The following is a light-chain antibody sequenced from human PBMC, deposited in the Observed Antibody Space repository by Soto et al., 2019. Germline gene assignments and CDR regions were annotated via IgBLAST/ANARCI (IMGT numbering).Light chain of an antibody. V-gene: IGKV3-15*01. CDR1: QSGRSN. CDR3: LQHNSDPLT. CDR2: AAS. Sequence: EIVITQSPATLSMSPGEGATLSCRASQSGRSNLAWYQQKPGQAPRLXRDAASTRATGSPASFSGSGAGTEFTLTSSSLQPEDFATYYCLQHNSDPLTFGQGTKVDIK. J-gene: IGKJ1*01.